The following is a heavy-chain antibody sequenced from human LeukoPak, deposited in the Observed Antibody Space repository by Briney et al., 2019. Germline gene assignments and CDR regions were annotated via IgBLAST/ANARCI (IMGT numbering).Heavy chain of an antibody. J-gene: IGHJ4*02. CDR3: AKGDRPTTTVTTTIDY. CDR2: IRYDGSNK. Sequence: PGGSLRLSCAASGFTFSSYGMHWVRQAPGKGLEWVAFIRYDGSNKYYADSVKGRFTISRDNSKNSLYLQMNSLRAEDTALYYCAKGDRPTTTVTTTIDYWGQGTLVTVSS. V-gene: IGHV3-30*02. D-gene: IGHD4-17*01. CDR1: GFTFSSYG.